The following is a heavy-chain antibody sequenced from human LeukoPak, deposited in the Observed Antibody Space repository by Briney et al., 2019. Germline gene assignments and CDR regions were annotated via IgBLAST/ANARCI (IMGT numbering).Heavy chain of an antibody. CDR1: GFTFSSYG. V-gene: IGHV3-30*02. CDR2: IRYDGSNK. CDR3: AKDQPMNYYFDY. Sequence: PGGSLRLSCAASGFTFSSYGMHWVRQAPGKGLEWVPFIRYDGSNKYYADSVKGRFTISRDNSKNTLYLQMNSLRAEDTAVYYCAKDQPMNYYFDYWGQGTLVTVSS. D-gene: IGHD1-14*01. J-gene: IGHJ4*02.